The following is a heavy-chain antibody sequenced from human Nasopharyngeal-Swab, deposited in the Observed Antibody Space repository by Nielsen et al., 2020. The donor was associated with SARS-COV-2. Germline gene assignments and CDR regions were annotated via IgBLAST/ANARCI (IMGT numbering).Heavy chain of an antibody. D-gene: IGHD3-3*01. J-gene: IGHJ6*03. CDR3: ARTVLRFLEWSNYYMDV. V-gene: IGHV4-31*03. CDR2: IYYSGST. Sequence: SETLSLTCTVSGGSISSGGYYWSWIRQHPGKGLEWIGYIYYSGSTYYNPSLKSRVTISVDTSKNQFSLKLSSVTAADTAVYYCARTVLRFLEWSNYYMDVWGKGTTVTVSS. CDR1: GGSISSGGYY.